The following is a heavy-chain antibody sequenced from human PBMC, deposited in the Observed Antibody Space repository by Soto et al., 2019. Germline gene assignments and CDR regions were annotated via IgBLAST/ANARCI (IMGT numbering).Heavy chain of an antibody. CDR3: ARKLELRGSYYYYYDMDV. J-gene: IGHJ6*02. CDR2: INPNSGGT. V-gene: IGHV1-2*02. Sequence: ASVKVSCKASGYTFTDYYMHWVRQAPGQGLEWMRWINPNSGGTNYAQKFQVRVTMTRDTSISTAYMELSRLRSDDTAVYYCARKLELRGSYYYYYDMDVWGQGTTVTVSS. CDR1: GYTFTDYY. D-gene: IGHD1-7*01.